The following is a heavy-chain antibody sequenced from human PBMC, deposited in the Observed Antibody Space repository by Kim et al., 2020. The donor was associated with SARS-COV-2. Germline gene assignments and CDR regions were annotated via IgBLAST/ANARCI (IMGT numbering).Heavy chain of an antibody. V-gene: IGHV3-23*01. Sequence: GGSLRLSCAASGFTFTKFAMNWVRQAPGKGLEWVSTISHSTGGTFYAASVKGRFTISRDISKITLFLKLNSLRADDTALYYCAKRGGGGWGGFDLWGQGTMVTVFS. CDR1: GFTFTKFA. CDR2: ISHSTGGT. J-gene: IGHJ3*01. CDR3: AKRGGGGWGGFDL. D-gene: IGHD2-15*01.